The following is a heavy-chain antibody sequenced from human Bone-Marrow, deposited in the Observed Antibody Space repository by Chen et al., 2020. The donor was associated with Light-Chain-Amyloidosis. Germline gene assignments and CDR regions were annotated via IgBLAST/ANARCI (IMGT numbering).Heavy chain of an antibody. J-gene: IGHJ4*02. CDR2: IYPDDADA. CDR1: GYTFPSYW. V-gene: IGHV5-51*01. CDR3: ARRRDGYNFDY. D-gene: IGHD5-12*01. Sequence: EVQLEQSGPEVKKPGESLKIFCKGSGYTFPSYWIGWVRQMPGKGLEWMGVIYPDDADARYSPSFEGQVTISADKSITTAYLQWRSLKASDTAMYYCARRRDGYNFDYWGQGTLVTVSS.